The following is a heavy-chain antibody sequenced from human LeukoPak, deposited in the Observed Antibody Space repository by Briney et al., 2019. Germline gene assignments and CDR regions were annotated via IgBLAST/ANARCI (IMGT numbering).Heavy chain of an antibody. J-gene: IGHJ4*02. Sequence: PGGSLRLSCAASGFTVSSNYMNWVRQAPGKGLEWVSVIHSGGSTYYADSVKGRFTISRDISKNTLYLRMNSLRAEDTAVYYCARDQRLGNSWFFLDYWGQGTLVTVSS. V-gene: IGHV3-53*01. CDR2: IHSGGST. CDR3: ARDQRLGNSWFFLDY. D-gene: IGHD6-13*01. CDR1: GFTVSSNY.